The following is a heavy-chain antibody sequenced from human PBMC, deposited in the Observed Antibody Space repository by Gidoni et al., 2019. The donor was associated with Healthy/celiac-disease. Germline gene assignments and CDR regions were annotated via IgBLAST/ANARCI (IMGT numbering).Heavy chain of an antibody. CDR3: ASGVDSSSWYVSVGY. Sequence: QVQLVESGGGVVQPGRSLRLSCAASGFTFRSYGMHWVRQAPGKGLEWVAVIWYDGSNKYYADSVKGRFTISRDNSKNTLYLQMNSLRAEDTAVYYCASGVDSSSWYVSVGYWGQGTLVTVSS. D-gene: IGHD6-13*01. CDR2: IWYDGSNK. V-gene: IGHV3-33*01. J-gene: IGHJ4*02. CDR1: GFTFRSYG.